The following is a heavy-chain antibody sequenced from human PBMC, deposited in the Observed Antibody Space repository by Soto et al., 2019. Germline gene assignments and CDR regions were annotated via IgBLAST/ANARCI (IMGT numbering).Heavy chain of an antibody. CDR3: VKHGVMSVTTHGGCFDP. CDR1: GFTFDDSA. Sequence: EVQLVESGGGLVQPGRSLRLSCAASGFTFDDSAMHWVRQAPGKGLEWVSGISWNSDSKGYADSVTGRFTISRDNAKNXXYLQMNTLRAEDTAIYYCVKHGVMSVTTHGGCFDPWGQGTLVTVSS. D-gene: IGHD4-17*01. CDR2: ISWNSDSK. J-gene: IGHJ5*02. V-gene: IGHV3-9*01.